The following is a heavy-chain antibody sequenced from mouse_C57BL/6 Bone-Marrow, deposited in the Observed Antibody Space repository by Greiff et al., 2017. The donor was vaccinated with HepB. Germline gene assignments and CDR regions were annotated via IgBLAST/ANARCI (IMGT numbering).Heavy chain of an antibody. J-gene: IGHJ3*01. Sequence: EVKLMESGGGLVKPGGSLILSCAASGFTFSSYAMSWVRQTPEKRLEWVATISDGGSYTYYPDNVKGRFTISRDNAKNNLYLQMSHLKSEDTAMYYCARAPITTVVAPDWFAYWGQGTLVTVSA. V-gene: IGHV5-4*03. CDR1: GFTFSSYA. D-gene: IGHD1-1*01. CDR2: ISDGGSYT. CDR3: ARAPITTVVAPDWFAY.